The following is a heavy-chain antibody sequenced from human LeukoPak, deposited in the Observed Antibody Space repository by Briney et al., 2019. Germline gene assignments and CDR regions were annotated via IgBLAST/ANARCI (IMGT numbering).Heavy chain of an antibody. D-gene: IGHD1-1*01. J-gene: IGHJ4*02. CDR3: ARDSPGLEDFDS. V-gene: IGHV3-48*01. CDR1: GFIFNNYE. CDR2: IGISCRST. Sequence: PGGSLRLSCEASGFIFNNYEMNWVRQAPGKGLVWVSFIGISCRSTHYADSVKGRFTISRDDSMNALYLQMNSLRVDDTAVYYCARDSPGLEDFDSWGQGTLVTVSS.